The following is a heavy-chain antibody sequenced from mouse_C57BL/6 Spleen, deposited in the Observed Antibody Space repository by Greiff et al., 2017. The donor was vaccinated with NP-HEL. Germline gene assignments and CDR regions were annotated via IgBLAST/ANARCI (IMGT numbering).Heavy chain of an antibody. CDR3: ASPYYYGSSSFDY. V-gene: IGHV1-82*01. CDR1: GYAFSSSW. D-gene: IGHD1-1*01. CDR2: IYPGDGDT. Sequence: QVQLKESGPELVKPGASVKISCKASGYAFSSSWMNWVKQRPGKGLEWIGRIYPGDGDTNYNGKFKGKATLTADNSSSTAYMQLSSLTSEDSAVYFCASPYYYGSSSFDYWGQGTTLTVSS. J-gene: IGHJ2*01.